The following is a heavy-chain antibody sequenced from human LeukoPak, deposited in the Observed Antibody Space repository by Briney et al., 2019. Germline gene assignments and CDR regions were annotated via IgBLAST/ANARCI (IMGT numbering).Heavy chain of an antibody. D-gene: IGHD5-12*01. CDR1: GGSISSDY. J-gene: IGHJ4*02. Sequence: SETLFLTCTVSGGSISSDYWSWIRQPAGKGLEWIGRIYSSGPSNYNPSLKSRVTMSVDTSKNQFSLKLSSVTAADTAVYYCAGVGGGGYDLFYWGQGTLVTVSS. CDR2: IYSSGPS. CDR3: AGVGGGGYDLFY. V-gene: IGHV4-4*07.